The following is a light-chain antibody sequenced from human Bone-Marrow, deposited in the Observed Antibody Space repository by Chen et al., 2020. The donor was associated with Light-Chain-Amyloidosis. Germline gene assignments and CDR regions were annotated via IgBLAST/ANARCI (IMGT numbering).Light chain of an antibody. CDR1: NIGSTS. J-gene: IGLJ3*02. CDR2: DDS. CDR3: QVWDRSSDRPV. Sequence: SYVLIQPSSVSVAPGQTSPLACGGTNIGSTSVHWYQQTPCQAPLLVVYDDSDRPSGIPERLSGSNSGNTATLTISRVEAGDEADYYCQVWDRSSDRPVFGGGTKLTVL. V-gene: IGLV3-21*02.